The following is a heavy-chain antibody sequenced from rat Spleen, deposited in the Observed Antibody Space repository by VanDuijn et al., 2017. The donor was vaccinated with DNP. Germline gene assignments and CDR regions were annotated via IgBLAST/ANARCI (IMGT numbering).Heavy chain of an antibody. CDR2: IGSPAYAP. J-gene: IGHJ2*01. D-gene: IGHD4-3*01. CDR1: GFTFSAYY. V-gene: IGHV5-22*01. CDR3: VRWNSGHFDY. Sequence: EVQLVESGGGLVQPGRSLKLSCAASGFTFSAYYMAWVRQAPAKGLEWVAYIGSPAYAPYYADSVKGRFPISRDNAKSTLYLQMNSLRSEEMATYYCVRWNSGHFDYWGQGVMVTVSS.